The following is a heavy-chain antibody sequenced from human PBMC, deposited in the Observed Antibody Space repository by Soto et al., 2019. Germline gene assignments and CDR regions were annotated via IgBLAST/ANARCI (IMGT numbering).Heavy chain of an antibody. J-gene: IGHJ6*02. CDR2: ISSSSSTI. D-gene: IGHD3-10*01. V-gene: IGHV3-48*02. Sequence: PGGSLRLSCAASGFTFSSYSMNWVRQAPGKGLEWVSNISSSSSTIYYADSVKGRFTISRDNAKNSLYLQMNSLRDEDTAVYYCAKGGFMVRGVIINSYYYGMDVWGQGTTVTVSS. CDR3: AKGGFMVRGVIINSYYYGMDV. CDR1: GFTFSSYS.